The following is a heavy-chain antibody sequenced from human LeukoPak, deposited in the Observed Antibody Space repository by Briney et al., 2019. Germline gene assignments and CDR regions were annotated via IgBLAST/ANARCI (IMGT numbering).Heavy chain of an antibody. V-gene: IGHV1-69*13. Sequence: ASVKVSCKASGGTFISYAISWVRQAPGQGLEWMGGIIPIFGTANYAQKFQGRVTITADESTSTAYMELSSLRSEDTAVYYCAGAKVGATPIDYWGQGTLVTVSS. D-gene: IGHD1-26*01. CDR3: AGAKVGATPIDY. CDR2: IIPIFGTA. J-gene: IGHJ4*02. CDR1: GGTFISYA.